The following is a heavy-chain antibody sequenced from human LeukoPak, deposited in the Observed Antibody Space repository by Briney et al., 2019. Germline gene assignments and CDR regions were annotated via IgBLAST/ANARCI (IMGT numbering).Heavy chain of an antibody. CDR3: ARATNGRFDI. Sequence: PGGSLRLSCAGSGFTFRSYQMNWVRQAPGKGLEWVSYISTSGTTMYYADSAKGRFTISRDNAKSSLWLQMNSLRAEDTAVYYCARATNGRFDIWGQGTMVTVSS. CDR2: ISTSGTTM. V-gene: IGHV3-48*03. J-gene: IGHJ3*02. CDR1: GFTFRSYQ. D-gene: IGHD2-8*01.